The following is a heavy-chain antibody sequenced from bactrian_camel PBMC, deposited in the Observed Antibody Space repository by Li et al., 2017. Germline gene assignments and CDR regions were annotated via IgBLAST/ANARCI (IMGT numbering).Heavy chain of an antibody. V-gene: IGHV3S32*01. CDR2: IYPSGGGAP. J-gene: IGHJ4*01. Sequence: DVQLVESGGGSVQSGRSLRLSCQLIGYTYEPYCLGWFRQAPGKEREGIAHIYPSGGGAPWYADSVKGRFTISRDDAKNTLYLQLNSLKTVDAAMYYCARIMWKGWVLTTGARGPRSPSP. CDR1: GYTYEPYC. D-gene: IGHD5*01. CDR3: ARIMWKGWVLTT.